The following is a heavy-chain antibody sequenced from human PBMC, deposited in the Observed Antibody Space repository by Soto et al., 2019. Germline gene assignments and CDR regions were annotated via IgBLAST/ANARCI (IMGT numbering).Heavy chain of an antibody. CDR1: GCSISSYY. CDR3: ARGCSSTSCYTPFYGMDV. V-gene: IGHV4-59*01. D-gene: IGHD2-2*02. CDR2: IYYSGST. Sequence: XETLSLTCTVAGCSISSYYWSWIRQPPGKGLEWIGYIYYSGSTNYNPSLKSRVTISVDTSKNQFSLKLSSVTAADTAVYYCARGCSSTSCYTPFYGMDVWGQGTTVTVSS. J-gene: IGHJ6*02.